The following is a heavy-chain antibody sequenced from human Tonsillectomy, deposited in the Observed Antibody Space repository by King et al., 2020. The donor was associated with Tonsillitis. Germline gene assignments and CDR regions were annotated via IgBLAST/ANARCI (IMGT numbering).Heavy chain of an antibody. CDR1: GGSITSGNYY. D-gene: IGHD1-14*01. V-gene: IGHV4-31*03. Sequence: QLQESGPGLVKPSQTLSLTCTVSGGSITSGNYYWSWIRQHPGKGLAWIGYVYYSGNTYYNPSLKIRLTISVDTSKNQFSLKLNSVTAAATAVYYCARRMGSGTGTTDWFDPWGHGTLVTVSS. J-gene: IGHJ5*02. CDR3: ARRMGSGTGTTDWFDP. CDR2: VYYSGNT.